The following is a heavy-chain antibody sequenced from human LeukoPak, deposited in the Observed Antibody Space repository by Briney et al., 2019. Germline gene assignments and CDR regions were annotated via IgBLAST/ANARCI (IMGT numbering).Heavy chain of an antibody. CDR2: IYSGGST. CDR3: ARDRGGRKRYSSGWYPPDY. D-gene: IGHD6-19*01. CDR1: GFTVSSNY. J-gene: IGHJ4*02. Sequence: GGSLRLSCAASGFTVSSNYMSWVRQAPGKGLEWVSVIYSGGSTYYADSVKGRFTISRDNSKNTLYLQMYSLRAEDTAVYYCARDRGGRKRYSSGWYPPDYWGQGTLVTVSS. V-gene: IGHV3-66*02.